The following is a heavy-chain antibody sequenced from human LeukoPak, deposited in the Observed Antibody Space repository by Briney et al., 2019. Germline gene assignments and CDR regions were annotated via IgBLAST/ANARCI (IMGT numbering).Heavy chain of an antibody. V-gene: IGHV3-23*01. Sequence: GGSLRLSCAASGFTFSSYAMSWVRQAPGKGLEWVSAISGSGGSTYYADSVKGRFTISRDNSKNTLCLQMNSLRAEDTAVYYCAKDASTYYDFWSGYLARGSEGGFDYWGQGTLVTVSS. CDR1: GFTFSSYA. CDR2: ISGSGGST. CDR3: AKDASTYYDFWSGYLARGSEGGFDY. J-gene: IGHJ4*02. D-gene: IGHD3-3*01.